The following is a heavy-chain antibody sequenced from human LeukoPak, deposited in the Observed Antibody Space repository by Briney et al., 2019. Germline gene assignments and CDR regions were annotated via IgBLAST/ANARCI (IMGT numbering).Heavy chain of an antibody. CDR3: ARGLSSRITIFGVAIDAFDI. Sequence: PGGSLRLSCAASGFSFSSNWLSWVRQPPGTGLGWVANIKHDGSEKYYVDSVKSRFTISRDNTKNSLYLQMHSLRAEDTAVYYFARGLSSRITIFGVAIDAFDIWGQGTMVTVSS. D-gene: IGHD3-3*01. V-gene: IGHV3-7*04. J-gene: IGHJ3*02. CDR1: GFSFSSNW. CDR2: IKHDGSEK.